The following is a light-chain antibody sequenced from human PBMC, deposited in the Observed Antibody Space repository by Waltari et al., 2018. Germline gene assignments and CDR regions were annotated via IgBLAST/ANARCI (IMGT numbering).Light chain of an antibody. CDR2: AAS. V-gene: IGKV1-39*01. Sequence: DIQMTQSPSSLSASVGDRVTITCRASQNIRTYLNWYQQKPGKAPKVLIYAASSLQSGVPSRFSGSGSGTDFTLTISSLQPEDFATYYCQQSYSTRTLTFGGGTKLEIK. J-gene: IGKJ4*01. CDR3: QQSYSTRTLT. CDR1: QNIRTY.